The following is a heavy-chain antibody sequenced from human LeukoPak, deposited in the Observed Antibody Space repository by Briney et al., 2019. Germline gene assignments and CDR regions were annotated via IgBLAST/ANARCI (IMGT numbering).Heavy chain of an antibody. Sequence: GGSLRLSCAVSGFTFSSYWMSWVRQTPGKGLEGVANIKQDGSEKYYVDSVKGRFTISRDNAKNSLYLQMNSLRAEDTAVYYCARDPYSSGWYYYYGMDVWGQGTTVTVSS. CDR1: GFTFSSYW. J-gene: IGHJ6*02. D-gene: IGHD6-19*01. V-gene: IGHV3-7*01. CDR2: IKQDGSEK. CDR3: ARDPYSSGWYYYYGMDV.